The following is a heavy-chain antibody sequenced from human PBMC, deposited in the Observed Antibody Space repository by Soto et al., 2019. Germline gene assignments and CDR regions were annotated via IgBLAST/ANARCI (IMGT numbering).Heavy chain of an antibody. CDR2: ISAYNGNT. CDR1: GYTFTSYG. CDR3: ARDEAGTLDCSSTSCYRYYYYYGMDV. Sequence: ASVKVSCKASGYTFTSYGISWVRQAPGQGLEWMGWISAYNGNTNYAQKLQGRVTMTTDTSTSTAYMELRSLRSDDTAVYYCARDEAGTLDCSSTSCYRYYYYYGMDVWGQGTTVTVSS. D-gene: IGHD2-2*02. V-gene: IGHV1-18*04. J-gene: IGHJ6*02.